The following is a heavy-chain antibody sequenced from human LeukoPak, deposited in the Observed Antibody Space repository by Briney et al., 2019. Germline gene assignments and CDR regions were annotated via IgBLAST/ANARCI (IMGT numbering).Heavy chain of an antibody. CDR3: ARDNPIAAADDY. V-gene: IGHV3-11*04. D-gene: IGHD6-13*01. J-gene: IGHJ4*02. CDR1: GFTFNDYY. Sequence: GGSLRLSCAASGFTFNDYYMSWIRQAPGKGLEWVSYISSSGSTIYYADSVKGRFTISRDNAKNSLYLQMNSLRAEDTAVYYCARDNPIAAADDYWGQGTLVTVSS. CDR2: ISSSGSTI.